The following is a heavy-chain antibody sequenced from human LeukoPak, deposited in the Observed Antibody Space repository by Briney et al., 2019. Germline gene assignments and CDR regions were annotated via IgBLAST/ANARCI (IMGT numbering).Heavy chain of an antibody. CDR2: IYSGGSA. CDR3: ARGTYYYYYMDV. V-gene: IGHV3-66*01. J-gene: IGHJ6*03. Sequence: QAGGSLRLSCAASEFSVGSNYMTWVRQAPGKGLEWVSLIYSGGSAYYADSVKGRFTISRDNSKNTLYLQMNSLRAEDTAVYYCARGTYYYYYMDVWGKGTTVTVSS. CDR1: EFSVGSNY.